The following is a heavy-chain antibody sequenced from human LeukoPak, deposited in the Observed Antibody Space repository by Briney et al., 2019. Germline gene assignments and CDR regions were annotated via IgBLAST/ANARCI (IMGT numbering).Heavy chain of an antibody. CDR1: GFTFSSYA. CDR3: AREAHHGGFDY. CDR2: ISGSGGYT. J-gene: IGHJ4*02. D-gene: IGHD1-14*01. V-gene: IGHV3-23*01. Sequence: GGSLRLSCAASGFTFSSYAMSWVRQAPGKGLEWVSTISGSGGYTYYADSVKGRFTISRDNSKNTLYLQMNSLRAEDTAVCYCAREAHHGGFDYWGQGTLVTVSS.